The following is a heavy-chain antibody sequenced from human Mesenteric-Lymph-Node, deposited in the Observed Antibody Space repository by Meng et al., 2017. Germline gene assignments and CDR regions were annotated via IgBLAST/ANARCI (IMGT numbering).Heavy chain of an antibody. Sequence: QRQPQERGAGRMKPSQTLSPTCSVSGGSVSSGGYYWTWIRQHPGKGLEWFGHIYYSGSTFYNPSLKRRVIISIDTSKNQFPLNLRSVTAADAAVYYCARDSPGGYGYFDSWGQGTLVTVSS. CDR3: ARDSPGGYGYFDS. CDR1: GGSVSSGGYY. D-gene: IGHD5-12*01. CDR2: IYYSGST. J-gene: IGHJ4*02. V-gene: IGHV4-31*03.